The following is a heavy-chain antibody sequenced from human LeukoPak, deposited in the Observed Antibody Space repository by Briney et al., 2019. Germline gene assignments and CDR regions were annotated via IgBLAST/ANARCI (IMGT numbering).Heavy chain of an antibody. Sequence: GASVKVSCKASGYTFTGYYMHWVRQAPGQGLEWMGWINPNSGGTNYAQKFQGWVTMTRDTSISTAYMELSRLRSDDTAVYYCARYSGQGSLNAFDIWGQGTMVTVSS. D-gene: IGHD3-10*01. J-gene: IGHJ3*02. CDR2: INPNSGGT. CDR1: GYTFTGYY. CDR3: ARYSGQGSLNAFDI. V-gene: IGHV1-2*04.